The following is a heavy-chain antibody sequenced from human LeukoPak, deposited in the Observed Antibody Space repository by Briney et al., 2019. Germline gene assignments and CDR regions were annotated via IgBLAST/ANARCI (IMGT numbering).Heavy chain of an antibody. CDR2: INWNGGRT. CDR3: ARDSSVYDSSGLRAFDI. Sequence: GGSLRLSCAASGFTFGDYGMSRVRQGPGKGLEWVSGINWNGGRTGYADSVKGRFTISRDNAKNSLYLQMNSLRDEDTALYYCARDSSVYDSSGLRAFDIWGQGTMVTVSS. CDR1: GFTFGDYG. D-gene: IGHD3-22*01. V-gene: IGHV3-20*04. J-gene: IGHJ3*02.